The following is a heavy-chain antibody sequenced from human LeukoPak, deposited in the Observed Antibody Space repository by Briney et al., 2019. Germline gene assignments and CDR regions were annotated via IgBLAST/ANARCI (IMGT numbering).Heavy chain of an antibody. CDR1: GFTFSDYY. CDR3: ARGAYSHYDILTGYYRGFDY. Sequence: GGSLRLSCAASGFTFSDYYMSWIRQAPGQGLEWVSYISSSSSYTNYADSVKGRFTISRDNAKNSLYLQMNSLRAEDTAVYYCARGAYSHYDILTGYYRGFDYWGQGTLVTVSS. CDR2: ISSSSSYT. J-gene: IGHJ4*02. V-gene: IGHV3-11*03. D-gene: IGHD3-9*01.